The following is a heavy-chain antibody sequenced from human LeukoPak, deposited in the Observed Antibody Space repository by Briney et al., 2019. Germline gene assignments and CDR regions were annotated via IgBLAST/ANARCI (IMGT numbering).Heavy chain of an antibody. CDR1: GYTFTAYY. CDR3: ARDVWFSGTVTTPDDY. D-gene: IGHD4-17*01. V-gene: IGHV1-2*02. J-gene: IGHJ4*02. CDR2: INGNSGST. Sequence: ASVKVSCKTSGYTFTAYYIQWVRQAPGQGLEWMGWINGNSGSTNYAQKFQGRVTITADKSTSTAYMELSSLRSDDTAVYYCARDVWFSGTVTTPDDYWGQGTLVTVSS.